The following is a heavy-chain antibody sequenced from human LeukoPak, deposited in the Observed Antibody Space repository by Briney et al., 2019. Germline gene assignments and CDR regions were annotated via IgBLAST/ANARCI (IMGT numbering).Heavy chain of an antibody. J-gene: IGHJ4*02. D-gene: IGHD6-19*01. V-gene: IGHV3-21*04. CDR1: GFTFSSYT. CDR3: AKDLRQWLVRGDFDY. CDR2: ISSSSSYI. Sequence: GGSLRLSCAASGFTFSSYTMSWVRQAPGKGLEWVSSISSSSSYIYYADSVKGRFTISRDNAKNSLYLQMNSLRAEDTAVYYCAKDLRQWLVRGDFDYWGQGTLVTVSS.